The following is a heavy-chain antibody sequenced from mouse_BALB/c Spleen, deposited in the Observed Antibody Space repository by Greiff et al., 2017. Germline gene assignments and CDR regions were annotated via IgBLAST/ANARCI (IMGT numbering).Heavy chain of an antibody. CDR1: GFTFSDYY. Sequence: EVQRVESGGGLVKPGGSLKLSCAASGFTFSDYYMYWVRQTPEKRLEWVATISDGGSYTYYPDSVKGRFTISRDHAKNNLYLQMSSLKSEDTAMYYCARDSFMDYWGQGTSVTGSA. V-gene: IGHV5-4*02. CDR3: ARDSFMDY. CDR2: ISDGGSYT. J-gene: IGHJ4*01.